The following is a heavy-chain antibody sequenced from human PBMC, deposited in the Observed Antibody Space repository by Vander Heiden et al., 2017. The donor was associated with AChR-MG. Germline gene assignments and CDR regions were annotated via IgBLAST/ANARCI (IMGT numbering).Heavy chain of an antibody. D-gene: IGHD4-17*01. CDR2: ISSSSSYI. Sequence: EVQLVESGGGLVKPGGSLRLSCPASGFTFSSYGMNWVRQAPGKGLEWVSSISSSSSYIYYADSVKGRFTISRDNAKNSLYLQMNSLRAEDTAVYYCARLLGDYPVYGVWYFDYWGQGTLVTVSS. J-gene: IGHJ4*02. V-gene: IGHV3-21*01. CDR1: GFTFSSYG. CDR3: ARLLGDYPVYGVWYFDY.